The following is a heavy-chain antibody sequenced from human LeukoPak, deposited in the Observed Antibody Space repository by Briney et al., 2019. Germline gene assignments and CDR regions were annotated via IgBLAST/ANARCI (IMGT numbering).Heavy chain of an antibody. CDR3: ARSVGSGSYYYYYYYMDV. D-gene: IGHD3-10*01. V-gene: IGHV1-8*03. CDR2: MNPNSGNT. J-gene: IGHJ6*03. Sequence: GASVKVSCKASGYTFTSYDINWVRQATGQGLEWMGWMNPNSGNTGYAQKFQGRVTITRNTSISTAYMELSRLRSDDTAVYYCARSVGSGSYYYYYYYMDVWGKGTTVTISS. CDR1: GYTFTSYD.